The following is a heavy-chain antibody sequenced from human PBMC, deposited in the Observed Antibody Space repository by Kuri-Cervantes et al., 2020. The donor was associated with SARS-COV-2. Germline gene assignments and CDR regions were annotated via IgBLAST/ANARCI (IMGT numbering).Heavy chain of an antibody. CDR3: ATSSMIVIGAWFDP. Sequence: GESLKISCTASGFIFSSYGMHWVRQAPGKGLEWVAFIRYDGSNKYYADSVKGRFTISRDNSKNTLYLQMNSLRAEDTAVYYCATSSMIVIGAWFDPWGQGTLVTVSS. V-gene: IGHV3-30*02. D-gene: IGHD3-22*01. J-gene: IGHJ5*02. CDR2: IRYDGSNK. CDR1: GFIFSSYG.